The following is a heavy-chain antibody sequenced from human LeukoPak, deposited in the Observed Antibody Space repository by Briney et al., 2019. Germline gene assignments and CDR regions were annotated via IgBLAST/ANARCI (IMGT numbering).Heavy chain of an antibody. CDR3: ARDLITIFGATGASDI. CDR2: ISSSSSYI. CDR1: GFTFSSYS. Sequence: PGGSLRLSCAASGFTFSSYSMNWVRQAPGKGLEWVSSISSSSSYIYYADSVKGRFTISRDNAKNSLYLQMNSLRAEDTAVYYCARDLITIFGATGASDIWGQGTMVTVSS. V-gene: IGHV3-21*01. J-gene: IGHJ3*02. D-gene: IGHD3-3*01.